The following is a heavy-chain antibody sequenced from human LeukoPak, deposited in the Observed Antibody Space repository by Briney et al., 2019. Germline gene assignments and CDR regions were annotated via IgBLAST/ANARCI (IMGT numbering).Heavy chain of an antibody. CDR2: VYLSGST. J-gene: IGHJ4*02. CDR1: GGSINAYY. CDR3: ASLAVAGLSEGY. D-gene: IGHD6-19*01. Sequence: SETLSLTCTVSGGSINAYYWSWIRQPPGKGLEWIGYVYLSGSTYYNPSLKSRVTISVDTSRNQFSLKLSSVTAADTAVYYCASLAVAGLSEGYWGQGTLVIVSS. V-gene: IGHV4-4*08.